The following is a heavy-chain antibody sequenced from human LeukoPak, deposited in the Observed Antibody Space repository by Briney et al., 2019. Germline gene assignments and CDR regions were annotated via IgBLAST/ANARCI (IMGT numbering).Heavy chain of an antibody. J-gene: IGHJ4*02. D-gene: IGHD3-22*01. CDR2: ISGSGGST. CDR3: AKALGPSRYYYDSTGDY. Sequence: GGSLRLYCAASGFTFSSNAMSRVRQAPGKGLEWVSAISGSGGSTYYADSVKGRFTISRDNSKNTLYLQMNSLRAEDTAVYYCAKALGPSRYYYDSTGDYWGQGTLVTVSS. CDR1: GFTFSSNA. V-gene: IGHV3-23*01.